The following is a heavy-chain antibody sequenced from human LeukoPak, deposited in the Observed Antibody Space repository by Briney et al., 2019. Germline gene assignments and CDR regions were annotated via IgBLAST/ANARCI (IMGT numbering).Heavy chain of an antibody. V-gene: IGHV1-18*01. Sequence: ASVKVSCKASGYTFTSYGISWVRQAPGQGLEWMGWISANNGNTNYAQKLQGRVTMTTDTSTSTAYMELRSLRSDDTAVYYCARDVALTDYYYYGMDVWGQGTTVTVSS. CDR1: GYTFTSYG. J-gene: IGHJ6*02. D-gene: IGHD7-27*01. CDR3: ARDVALTDYYYYGMDV. CDR2: ISANNGNT.